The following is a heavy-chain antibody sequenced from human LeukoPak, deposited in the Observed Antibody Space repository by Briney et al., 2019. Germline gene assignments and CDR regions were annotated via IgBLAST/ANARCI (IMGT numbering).Heavy chain of an antibody. Sequence: SETLSLTCAVYGGSLSGYYWSWIRQPPGKGLEWLGYIYYSGNTNYNPSLKSRVTISVDTSKNQFSLKLSSVTAADTAVYYCARDLYSSSWYRVNAFDIWGQGTMVTVSS. V-gene: IGHV4-59*01. J-gene: IGHJ3*02. D-gene: IGHD6-13*01. CDR2: IYYSGNT. CDR3: ARDLYSSSWYRVNAFDI. CDR1: GGSLSGYY.